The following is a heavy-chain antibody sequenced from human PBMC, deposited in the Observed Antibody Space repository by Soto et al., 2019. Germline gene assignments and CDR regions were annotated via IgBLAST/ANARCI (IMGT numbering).Heavy chain of an antibody. CDR3: ARGFGDTCFDY. D-gene: IGHD3-10*01. V-gene: IGHV3-30-3*01. CDR2: ISYDGSNK. J-gene: IGHJ4*02. Sequence: GGSLRLSCAASGFTFSSYAMHWVRQAPGKGLEWVAVISYDGSNKYYADSVKGRFTISRDNSKNTLYLQMNSLRAEDTAVYYCARGFGDTCFDYWGQGTLVTAPQ. CDR1: GFTFSSYA.